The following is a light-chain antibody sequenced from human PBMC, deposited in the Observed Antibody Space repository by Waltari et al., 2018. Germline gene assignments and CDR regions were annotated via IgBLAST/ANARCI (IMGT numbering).Light chain of an antibody. J-gene: IGLJ2*01. V-gene: IGLV1-51*01. CDR2: DNK. Sequence: QSVLTQPPSLSSAPGQMITISCPGASPHIGSYSVSWYQHVPGTAPKFVIYDNKRRPSGIPDRFSGSKSGTSVTLGISGLQTGDEADYYCGTWDSDLNAVVFGGGTKVTVL. CDR3: GTWDSDLNAVV. CDR1: SPHIGSYS.